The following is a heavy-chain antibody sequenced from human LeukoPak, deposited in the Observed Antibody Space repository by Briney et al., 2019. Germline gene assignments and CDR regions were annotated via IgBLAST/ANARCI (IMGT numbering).Heavy chain of an antibody. V-gene: IGHV1-69*13. CDR2: IIPIFGTA. CDR1: GGTFSSYA. D-gene: IGHD3-10*01. J-gene: IGHJ5*02. Sequence: ASVKVSCKASGGTFSSYAISWVRQAPGQGLEWMGGIIPIFGTANYAQKFQGRVTITADESTSTAYMELSSLRSEDTAVYYFAGGYYLNWFDPWGQGTLVTVSS. CDR3: AGGYYLNWFDP.